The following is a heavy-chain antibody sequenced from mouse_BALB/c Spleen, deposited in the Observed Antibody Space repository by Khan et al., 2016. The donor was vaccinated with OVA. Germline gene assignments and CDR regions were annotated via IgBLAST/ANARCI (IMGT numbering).Heavy chain of an antibody. Sequence: QVQLKQSGAELVRPGASVKLSCKTSGYIFTSYWIHWVKQRSGQGLAWIARIYPGTGSPYYNEKFKGQATLTADISFSTAYLQLNNLKSADSAVYCCVRSDYGSTYAMDYWGQGTSVTVSS. CDR3: VRSDYGSTYAMDY. CDR1: GYIFTSYW. D-gene: IGHD1-1*01. J-gene: IGHJ4*01. CDR2: IYPGTGSP. V-gene: IGHV1S132*01.